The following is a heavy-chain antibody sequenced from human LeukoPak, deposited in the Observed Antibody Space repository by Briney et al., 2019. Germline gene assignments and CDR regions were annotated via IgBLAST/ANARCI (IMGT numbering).Heavy chain of an antibody. CDR1: GFSFSSYS. CDR2: IKQDGSEK. V-gene: IGHV3-7*01. Sequence: GGSLRLSCAASGFSFSSYSMNWVRQAPGKGLEWVANIKQDGSEKYYVDSVKGRFIISRDNAKNSLYLQMNSPRAEDTAVYYCAKGAFRDQVQGYYYMDVWGKGTTVTVSS. CDR3: AKGAFRDQVQGYYYMDV. J-gene: IGHJ6*03. D-gene: IGHD3-10*01.